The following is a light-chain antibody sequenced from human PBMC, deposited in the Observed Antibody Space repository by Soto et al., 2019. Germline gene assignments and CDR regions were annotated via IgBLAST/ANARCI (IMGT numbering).Light chain of an antibody. V-gene: IGLV1-44*01. CDR2: SSN. J-gene: IGLJ2*01. CDR3: AAWDDSLDGRVV. CDR1: SSNIGSNT. Sequence: QSVLTQPPSASGTPGQRVTISCSGSSSNIGSNTVNWYQQLPGTAPKLLIYSSNVRPSGVPDRFSGSISGTSASLAISGLQSEDDADYYCAAWDDSLDGRVVFGGGTKLTVL.